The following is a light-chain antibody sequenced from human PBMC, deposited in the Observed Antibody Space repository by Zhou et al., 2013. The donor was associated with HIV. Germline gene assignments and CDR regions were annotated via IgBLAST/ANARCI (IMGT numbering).Light chain of an antibody. V-gene: IGKV2-30*02. CDR3: VQGTYWPPWT. CDR2: KVS. Sequence: DVVMTPSPLSLAVTLGQPASISCRSTQSLAHTDGNTYLNWFHQRPGQSPRRLIYKVSNRDSGVPDRFSGSGSGTDFTLKISRVEAEDVGVYYCVQGTYWPPWTFGPRDQGG. CDR1: QSLAHTDGNTY. J-gene: IGKJ1*01.